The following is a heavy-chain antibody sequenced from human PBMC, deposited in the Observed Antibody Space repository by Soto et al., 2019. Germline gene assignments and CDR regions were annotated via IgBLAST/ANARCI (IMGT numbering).Heavy chain of an antibody. CDR3: ARQGSSTSSFYYYYYYGMDV. CDR2: IYYSGST. J-gene: IGHJ6*02. Sequence: SETLSLTCTVSGGSISSYYWSWIRQPPGKGLEWIGYIYYSGSTNYNPSLKSRVTISVDTSKNQFSLKLSSVTAADTAVYYCARQGSSTSSFYYYYYYGMDVWGQGTTVTVSS. CDR1: GGSISSYY. D-gene: IGHD2-2*01. V-gene: IGHV4-59*08.